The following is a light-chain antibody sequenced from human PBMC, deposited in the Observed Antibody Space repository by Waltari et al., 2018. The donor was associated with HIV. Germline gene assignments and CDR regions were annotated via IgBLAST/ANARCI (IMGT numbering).Light chain of an antibody. CDR1: QDISNY. J-gene: IGKJ3*01. V-gene: IGKV1-8*01. CDR2: GAS. CDR3: QQYYSYST. Sequence: AIRMTQSPSSFSASTVERVTLTCRASQDISNYLAWYQQKPGRAPKLLIYGASTLQGGVPSRFNGSGSGLDFTLTISCLQSEDLATYYCQQYYSYSTVGPGTKVDI.